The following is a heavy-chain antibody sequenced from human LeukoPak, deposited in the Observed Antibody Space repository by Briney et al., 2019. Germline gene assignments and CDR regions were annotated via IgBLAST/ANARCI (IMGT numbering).Heavy chain of an antibody. D-gene: IGHD6-19*01. CDR2: IYYSGST. CDR1: GFTFSSYS. J-gene: IGHJ2*01. CDR3: ARVRGWPYCYFDL. V-gene: IGHV4-39*07. Sequence: PGGSLRLSCAASGFTFSSYSMNWIRQPPGKGLEWIGSIYYSGSTYYNPSLKSRVTISVDTSKNQFSLKLSSVAAADTAVYYCARVRGWPYCYFDLWGRGTLVTVSS.